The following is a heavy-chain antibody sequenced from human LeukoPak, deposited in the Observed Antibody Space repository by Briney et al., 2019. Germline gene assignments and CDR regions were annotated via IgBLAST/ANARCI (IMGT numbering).Heavy chain of an antibody. CDR2: MNPNSGNT. V-gene: IGHV1-8*01. Sequence: ASVKVSCKASGSTFTSYDINWVRQATGQGLEWVGWMNPNSGNTGYAQKFQGRVTMTRNTSISTAYMELSSLRSEDTAVYYCARDGGVLGAYCSGGSCYGMDVWGQGTTVTVSS. D-gene: IGHD2-15*01. J-gene: IGHJ6*02. CDR3: ARDGGVLGAYCSGGSCYGMDV. CDR1: GSTFTSYD.